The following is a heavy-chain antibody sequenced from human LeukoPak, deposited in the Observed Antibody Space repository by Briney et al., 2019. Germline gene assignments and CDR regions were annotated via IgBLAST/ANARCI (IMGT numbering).Heavy chain of an antibody. CDR1: GGSVSSGGSY. V-gene: IGHV4-31*03. J-gene: IGHJ3*01. Sequence: NPSQTLSLTCTVSGGSVSSGGSYWNWIRQHPGKGLEWIGYIYYSGSSYYNPSLKSRVIISINTSKNQFSLKLRSVTAADTAVYYCARSTQYDYVWGSYTLLAWGQGTLVSVSS. CDR2: IYYSGSS. D-gene: IGHD3-16*01. CDR3: ARSTQYDYVWGSYTLLA.